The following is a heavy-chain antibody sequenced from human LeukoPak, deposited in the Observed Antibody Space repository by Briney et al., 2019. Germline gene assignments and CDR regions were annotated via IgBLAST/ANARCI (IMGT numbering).Heavy chain of an antibody. D-gene: IGHD3-22*01. V-gene: IGHV3-53*01. J-gene: IGHJ4*02. Sequence: GGSLRLSCAASGFTVGSNYLSWVRQAPGKGLEWVSTIYTGGNTYYAASVKGRFTISRDFSKNTVFLHMNGLRAEDTAMYYCARGDDSGYYDYFDYWGQGALVTVSS. CDR3: ARGDDSGYYDYFDY. CDR1: GFTVGSNY. CDR2: IYTGGNT.